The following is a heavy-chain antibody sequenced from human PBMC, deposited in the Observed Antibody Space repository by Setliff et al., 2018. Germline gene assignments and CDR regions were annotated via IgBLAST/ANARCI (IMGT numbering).Heavy chain of an antibody. V-gene: IGHV3-20*04. Sequence: LRLSCAASGFTFDDYGMSWVRQVPGKGLEWVSGIDWNGGSPAYADSMKGRFTISRDNVKKSLYLQMNSLRAEDTALYYCARGRRIPYFENFFDNWGQGTLVTVSS. CDR2: IDWNGGSP. D-gene: IGHD2-21*01. J-gene: IGHJ4*01. CDR3: ARGRRIPYFENFFDN. CDR1: GFTFDDYG.